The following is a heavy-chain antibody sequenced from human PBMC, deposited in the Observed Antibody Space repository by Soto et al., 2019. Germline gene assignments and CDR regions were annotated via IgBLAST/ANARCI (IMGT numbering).Heavy chain of an antibody. CDR3: ARVRDIVVVPDAQGNGNWFDP. Sequence: EVQLVESGGGLVQPGGSLRLSCAASGFTFSSYWMHWVRQAPGKGLVWVSRITSDGSSTSYADSVKGRFTISRDNAKNTLYLQMNSLRAEDTAVYYCARVRDIVVVPDAQGNGNWFDPWGQGTLVTVSS. V-gene: IGHV3-74*01. CDR1: GFTFSSYW. D-gene: IGHD2-2*01. J-gene: IGHJ5*02. CDR2: ITSDGSST.